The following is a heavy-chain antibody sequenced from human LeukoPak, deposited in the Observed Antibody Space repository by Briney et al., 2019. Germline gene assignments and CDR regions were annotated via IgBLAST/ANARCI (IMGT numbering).Heavy chain of an antibody. D-gene: IGHD5-18*01. Sequence: PGGSLRLSCAASGFTFSSYAMSWVRQAPGKGLEWIGFIHYSGSTNYNPSLKSRVTISVDTSKNQFSLKLKSVTAADTAVYFCASGGYTSDYAMQGGWFDPWGQGTLVTVSS. CDR2: IHYSGST. V-gene: IGHV4-59*01. CDR1: GFTFSSYA. CDR3: ASGGYTSDYAMQGGWFDP. J-gene: IGHJ5*02.